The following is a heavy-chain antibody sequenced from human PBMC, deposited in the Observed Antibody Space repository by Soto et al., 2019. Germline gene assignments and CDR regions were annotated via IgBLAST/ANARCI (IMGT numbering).Heavy chain of an antibody. CDR2: IYPGDSDT. J-gene: IGHJ6*02. CDR3: ARQEGYGGLYYYYYGMDV. V-gene: IGHV5-51*01. CDR1: GYSFTSYW. Sequence: GESLKISCKGSGYSFTSYWIGWVRQMPGKGLEWMGIIYPGDSDTRYSPSFQGQVTISADKSISTAYLQWSSLKASDTAMYYCARQEGYGGLYYYYYGMDVWGQGTTVTVSS. D-gene: IGHD5-18*01.